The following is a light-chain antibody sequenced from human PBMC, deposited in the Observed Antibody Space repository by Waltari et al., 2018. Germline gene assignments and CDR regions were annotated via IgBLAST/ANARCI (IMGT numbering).Light chain of an antibody. CDR3: SSYTGINNVVV. J-gene: IGLJ2*01. CDR2: EVS. V-gene: IGLV2-8*01. Sequence: QSALTQPPSASGSPGQSVTISSTATRSDVGGHKYVCRCQQHLGKAPKPTIYEVSKRPPGVPDRFSGSKSGNTASLTVSGLQAEDEAEYYCSSYTGINNVVVFGGGTKVTCL. CDR1: RSDVGGHKY.